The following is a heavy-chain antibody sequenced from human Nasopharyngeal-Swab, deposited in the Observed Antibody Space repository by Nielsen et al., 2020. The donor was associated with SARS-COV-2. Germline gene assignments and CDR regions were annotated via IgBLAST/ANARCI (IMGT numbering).Heavy chain of an antibody. V-gene: IGHV4-31*03. Sequence: SETLSLTCTVSGGSISSGGYYWIRLRQHPGKGLEWIGYIYYSGSTYYNPSLKSRVTISVDTSKNQFSLKLSSVTAADTAVYYCARLNGIAAAGTGWFDPWGQGTLVTVSS. CDR2: IYYSGST. CDR3: ARLNGIAAAGTGWFDP. J-gene: IGHJ5*02. CDR1: GGSISSGGYY. D-gene: IGHD6-13*01.